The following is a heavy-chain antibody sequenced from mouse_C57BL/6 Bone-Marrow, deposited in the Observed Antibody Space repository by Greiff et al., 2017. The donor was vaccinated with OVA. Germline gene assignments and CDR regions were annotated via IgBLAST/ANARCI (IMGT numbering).Heavy chain of an antibody. V-gene: IGHV7-1*01. CDR3: AREPIYYDYGMDY. Sequence: EVKLMESGGGLVQSGRYLSLSFPTSGFTFSDFYMEWVRQAPGKGLEWIAASRNKANDYTTEYSASVKGRFIVSRDTSQSILYLQMNALRAEDTAIYYCAREPIYYDYGMDYWGQGTSVTVSS. J-gene: IGHJ4*01. CDR1: GFTFSDFY. CDR2: SRNKANDYTT. D-gene: IGHD2-4*01.